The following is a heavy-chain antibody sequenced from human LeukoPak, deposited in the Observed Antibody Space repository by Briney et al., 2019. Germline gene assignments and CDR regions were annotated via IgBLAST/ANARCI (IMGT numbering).Heavy chain of an antibody. D-gene: IGHD1-1*01. Sequence: SVKVSCKASGGTFSSYAISWVRQAPGQGLEWMGGIIPIFGTANYAQKFQGRVTITADESTSTAYMELSSLRSEDTAVYYCAREQTGTTTSFDYWGQGTLVTVSS. J-gene: IGHJ4*02. V-gene: IGHV1-69*13. CDR3: AREQTGTTTSFDY. CDR1: GGTFSSYA. CDR2: IIPIFGTA.